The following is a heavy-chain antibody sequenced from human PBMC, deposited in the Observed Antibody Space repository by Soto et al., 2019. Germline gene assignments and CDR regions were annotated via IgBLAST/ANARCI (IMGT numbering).Heavy chain of an antibody. V-gene: IGHV1-69*06. CDR1: GGTFSSYA. D-gene: IGHD2-15*01. Sequence: QVQLVQSGAEVKKPGSSVKVSCKASGGTFSSYAISWVRQAPGQGLEWMGGIIPIFGTANYAQKFQGRVTITAGKSTSTAYMELSSLRSEDTAVYYCAKCSGGSCYSYSGYYYYGMDVWGQGTTVTVSS. CDR2: IIPIFGTA. J-gene: IGHJ6*02. CDR3: AKCSGGSCYSYSGYYYYGMDV.